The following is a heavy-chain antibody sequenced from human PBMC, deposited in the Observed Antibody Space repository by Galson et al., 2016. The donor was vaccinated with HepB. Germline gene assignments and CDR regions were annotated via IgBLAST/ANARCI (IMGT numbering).Heavy chain of an antibody. J-gene: IGHJ4*02. CDR1: GGSISSGRYK. CDR3: ATLAAGRGGTGY. Sequence: SETLSLTCSVSGGSISSGRYKGGWIRQPPGKGLEWMGHTYYGQGNRYSPSLKSRFTISIDTSKNQFSLTLTSVTAADTAVYYCATLAAGRGGTGYWGQGTLVTVSS. CDR2: TYYGQGN. V-gene: IGHV4-39*07. D-gene: IGHD3-16*01.